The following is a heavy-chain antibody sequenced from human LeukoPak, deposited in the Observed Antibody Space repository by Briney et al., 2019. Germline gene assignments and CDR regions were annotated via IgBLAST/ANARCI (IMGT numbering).Heavy chain of an antibody. CDR3: ARDQKNYYYMDV. CDR2: INWNGGST. J-gene: IGHJ6*03. CDR1: GFTFDDYG. Sequence: GGSLRLSCAASGFTFDDYGMSWVRQAPGKGLEWVSDINWNGGSTGYADSVKGRFTISRDNAKNSLYLQMNSLRAEDTALYYCARDQKNYYYMDVWGKGTTVTVSS. V-gene: IGHV3-20*04.